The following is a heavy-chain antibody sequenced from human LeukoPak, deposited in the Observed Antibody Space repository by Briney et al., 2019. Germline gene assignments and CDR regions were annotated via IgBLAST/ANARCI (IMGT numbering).Heavy chain of an antibody. J-gene: IGHJ4*02. CDR2: ISGSGGST. Sequence: GGSLRLSCAASGFTFSSYAMSWVRQAPGKGLEWVSAISGSGGSTYYADSVKGRFTISRDDSKSTLYLQMNSLRAEDTAVYYCANRGSMGDYWGQGTLVTVSS. CDR1: GFTFSSYA. V-gene: IGHV3-23*01. CDR3: ANRGSMGDY. D-gene: IGHD6-13*01.